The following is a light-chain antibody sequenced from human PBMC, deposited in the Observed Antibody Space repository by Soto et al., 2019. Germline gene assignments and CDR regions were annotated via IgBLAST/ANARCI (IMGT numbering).Light chain of an antibody. Sequence: EIVLTQSPATLSLSPGERATLSCRASQSVSSYLAWYQQKPGQAPRLLIYGASSRATGIPDRFSGSGSGTEFTLTISSLDPEDFAVYYCQQRSNWPPVTFGGGTKVDIK. CDR2: GAS. CDR1: QSVSSY. J-gene: IGKJ4*01. CDR3: QQRSNWPPVT. V-gene: IGKV3-11*01.